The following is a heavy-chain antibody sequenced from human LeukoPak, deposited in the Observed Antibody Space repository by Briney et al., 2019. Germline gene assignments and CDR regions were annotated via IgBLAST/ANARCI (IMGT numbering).Heavy chain of an antibody. Sequence: SETLSLTCAVYGGSFSGYYWSWIRQPPGKGLEWIGEINHSGSTNYNPPLKSRVTISVDTSKNQFSLKLSSVTAADTAVYYCARGRYFEFWGQGTPVTVSS. V-gene: IGHV4-34*01. CDR3: ARGRYFEF. J-gene: IGHJ4*02. CDR2: INHSGST. CDR1: GGSFSGYY.